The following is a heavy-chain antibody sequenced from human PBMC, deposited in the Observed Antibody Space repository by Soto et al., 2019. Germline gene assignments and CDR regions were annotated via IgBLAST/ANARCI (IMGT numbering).Heavy chain of an antibody. J-gene: IGHJ5*02. Sequence: SETLSLTCAVYGGSFSGYYWSWIRQPPGKGLEWIGEINHSGSTNYNPSLKSRVTISVDTSKNQFSLKLSSVTTADTAVYYCARPGPSSSSFPNNWFDPWGQGTLVTVSS. D-gene: IGHD6-6*01. CDR2: INHSGST. CDR1: GGSFSGYY. V-gene: IGHV4-34*01. CDR3: ARPGPSSSSFPNNWFDP.